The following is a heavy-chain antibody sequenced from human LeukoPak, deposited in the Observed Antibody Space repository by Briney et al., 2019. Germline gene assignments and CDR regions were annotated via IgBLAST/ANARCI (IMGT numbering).Heavy chain of an antibody. J-gene: IGHJ6*02. CDR2: IYYSGST. CDR1: GGSISSYY. CDR3: ARSASGGWEQGRYYYYYCVDV. Sequence: PSETLSLTCTVSGGSISSYYWSWIRQPPGKGLEWLGYIYYSGSTNYNPSLKRRVTISIDTSKNQFSLRLSSVTAADTAVYYCARSASGGWEQGRYYYYYCVDVWGQGTTVTVSS. V-gene: IGHV4-59*01. D-gene: IGHD6-19*01.